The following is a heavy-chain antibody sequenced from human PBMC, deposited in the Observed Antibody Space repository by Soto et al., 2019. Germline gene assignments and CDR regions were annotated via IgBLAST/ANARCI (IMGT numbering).Heavy chain of an antibody. CDR3: ASAAFDSSGYYYDAYYFDY. J-gene: IGHJ4*02. D-gene: IGHD3-22*01. CDR2: IYYSGST. CDR1: GGSISSYY. V-gene: IGHV4-59*01. Sequence: PSETLSLTCTVSGGSISSYYWSWIRQPPGKGLEWIGYIYYSGSTNYNPSLKSRVTISVDTSKNQFSLKLSSVTAADTAVYYCASAAFDSSGYYYDAYYFDYWGQGTLVTVSS.